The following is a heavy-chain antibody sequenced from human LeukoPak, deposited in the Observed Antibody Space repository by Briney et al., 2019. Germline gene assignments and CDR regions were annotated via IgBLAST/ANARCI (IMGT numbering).Heavy chain of an antibody. Sequence: SETLSLTCTVSGGSISSGSYYWSWIRQPAGKGLEWIGRIYTSGSTNYNPSLKSRVTMSVDTSKNQFSLKLSSVTAADTAVYYCARDGWFGVGWDAFDIWGQGTMVTVSS. CDR2: IYTSGST. J-gene: IGHJ3*02. D-gene: IGHD3-10*01. CDR1: GGSISSGSYY. V-gene: IGHV4-61*02. CDR3: ARDGWFGVGWDAFDI.